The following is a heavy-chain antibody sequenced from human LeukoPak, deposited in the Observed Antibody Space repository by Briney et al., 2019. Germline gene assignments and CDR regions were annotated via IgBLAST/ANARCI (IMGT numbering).Heavy chain of an antibody. J-gene: IGHJ3*02. V-gene: IGHV3-23*01. CDR2: ISGSGGST. CDR3: ASRSGHDSSSYREAFDI. CDR1: GFTFSGYA. D-gene: IGHD3-22*01. Sequence: AAGSLRLSCAASGFTFSGYAMSWVRQATGKGLEWVSAISGSGGSTYYADSVKGRFTISRDNSKNTLYLQMNSLRAEDTAVYYCASRSGHDSSSYREAFDIWGQGTMVTVSS.